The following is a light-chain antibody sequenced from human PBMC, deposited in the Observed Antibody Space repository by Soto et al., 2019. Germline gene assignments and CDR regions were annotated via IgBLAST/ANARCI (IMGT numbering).Light chain of an antibody. CDR3: QKYNSAPTWT. CDR1: QGTSNY. V-gene: IGKV1-27*01. J-gene: IGKJ1*01. Sequence: DIQMTQPPSSLSASVGDRVTITCRASQGTSNYLAWYQQKPGKVPKLLIYAASTLQSGVPSRFRGSGSGTYFTLTINSLQPEDVATYYCQKYNSAPTWTFGQGTKVEIK. CDR2: AAS.